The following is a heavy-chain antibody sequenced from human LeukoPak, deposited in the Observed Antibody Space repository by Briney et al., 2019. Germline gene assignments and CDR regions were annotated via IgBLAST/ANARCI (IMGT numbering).Heavy chain of an antibody. CDR1: GGSISSYY. D-gene: IGHD6-13*01. Sequence: SETLSLTCTVSGGSISSYYWSWIRQPLGKGLEWIGYIYYSGSTNYNPSLKSRVTISVDTSKNQFSLKLSSVTAADTAVYYCARDYRDIAAAGFDYWGQGTLVTVSS. V-gene: IGHV4-59*12. CDR2: IYYSGST. CDR3: ARDYRDIAAAGFDY. J-gene: IGHJ4*02.